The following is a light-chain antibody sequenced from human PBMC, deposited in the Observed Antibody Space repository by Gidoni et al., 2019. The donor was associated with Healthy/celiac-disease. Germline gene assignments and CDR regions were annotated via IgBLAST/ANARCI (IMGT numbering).Light chain of an antibody. J-gene: IGLJ2*01. CDR3: QAWDSSTAV. V-gene: IGLV3-1*01. Sequence: SYELTQPPSESVSPGQTASITCSGDKLGDKYACWYQQKPGQSPVLVIYEDSKRPSGIPERFSGSNSGNTATLTISGTQAVDEADYYCQAWDSSTAVFGGGTKLTVL. CDR2: EDS. CDR1: KLGDKY.